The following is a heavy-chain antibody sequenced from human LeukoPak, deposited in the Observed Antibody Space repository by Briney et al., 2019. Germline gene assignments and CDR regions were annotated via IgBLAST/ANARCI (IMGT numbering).Heavy chain of an antibody. J-gene: IGHJ4*02. D-gene: IGHD2-2*01. CDR1: GYTFTSYG. V-gene: IGHV1-18*01. CDR3: ARAPPKYRPNPTLDY. CDR2: ISAYNGNT. Sequence: GASVKVSCKASGYTFTSYGISWVRQAPGQGLEWMGWISAYNGNTNYAQKLQGRVTMTTDTSTSTAYMELRSLRSDDTAVYYCARAPPKYRPNPTLDYWGQGTLVTVSS.